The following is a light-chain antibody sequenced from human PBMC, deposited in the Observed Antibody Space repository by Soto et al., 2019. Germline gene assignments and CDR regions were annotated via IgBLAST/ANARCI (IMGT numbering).Light chain of an antibody. Sequence: DIVLTQSPGTLSLSPGERATLSCRASQSVSSNYLAWYQQKPGQAPRLLIYGASTRATGVPDRFSGSGSGTDFTLTISRLEPEDFAVYHCQQYGSLSWTFGQGTKVELK. V-gene: IGKV3-20*01. CDR1: QSVSSNY. CDR2: GAS. J-gene: IGKJ1*01. CDR3: QQYGSLSWT.